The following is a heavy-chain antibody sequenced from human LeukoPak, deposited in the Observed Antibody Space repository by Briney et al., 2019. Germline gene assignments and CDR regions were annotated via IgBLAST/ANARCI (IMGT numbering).Heavy chain of an antibody. D-gene: IGHD1-26*01. CDR1: GYTFTSYY. Sequence: ASVKVSCKASGYTFTSYYMHWVRQAPGQGLEWMGIINPSGGSTSYAQKFQGRVTMTRDTSTSTVYMELSSLRSEDTAVYYCARDLGDSGSYSRVFWFDPWGQGTPVTVSS. CDR3: ARDLGDSGSYSRVFWFDP. V-gene: IGHV1-46*01. CDR2: INPSGGST. J-gene: IGHJ5*02.